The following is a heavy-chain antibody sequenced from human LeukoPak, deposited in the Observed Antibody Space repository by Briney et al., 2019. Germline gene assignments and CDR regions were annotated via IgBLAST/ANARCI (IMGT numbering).Heavy chain of an antibody. Sequence: SETLSLTCAVYGGPFSGYYWSWIRQLPGKGLEWIGEINHSGSTNYNPSLKSRVTISVDTSKNQFSLKLSSLTAADTAVYYCARALGYCSGGSCWLAYWGQGTLVTVSS. CDR3: ARALGYCSGGSCWLAY. J-gene: IGHJ4*02. D-gene: IGHD2-15*01. CDR2: INHSGST. CDR1: GGPFSGYY. V-gene: IGHV4-34*01.